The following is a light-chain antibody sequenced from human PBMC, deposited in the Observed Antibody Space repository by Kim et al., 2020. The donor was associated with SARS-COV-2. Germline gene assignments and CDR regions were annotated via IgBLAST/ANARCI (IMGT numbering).Light chain of an antibody. J-gene: IGKJ2*01. CDR2: GAS. V-gene: IGKV3-15*01. Sequence: VSPGERVTLSCRASQSVDTNLAWYQQKPGQAPRLLIYGASTRATDIPAGFSGSGSGTEFTLIVSSLQSEDFAVYYCQQYSHWPPYTFGQGTKLEI. CDR1: QSVDTN. CDR3: QQYSHWPPYT.